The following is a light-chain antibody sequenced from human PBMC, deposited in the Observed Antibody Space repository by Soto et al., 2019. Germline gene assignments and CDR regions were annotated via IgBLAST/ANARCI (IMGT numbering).Light chain of an antibody. J-gene: IGKJ3*01. CDR2: AAS. CDR3: QQYYNYPVT. Sequence: AIRMTHSPSSFSASTGDRVTITCRASQGISSYLAWYQQKPGKAPKLLIYAASTLQSGVPSRFSGSGSGTDFTLTISSLQSEDFATYYCQQYYNYPVTFGPGTKVDI. V-gene: IGKV1-8*01. CDR1: QGISSY.